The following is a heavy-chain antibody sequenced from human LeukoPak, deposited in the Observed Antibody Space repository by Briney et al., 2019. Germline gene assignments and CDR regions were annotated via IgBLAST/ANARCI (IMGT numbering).Heavy chain of an antibody. CDR2: IIPIFGTA. CDR1: GGTFSSYA. Sequence: SVTVSCKASGGTFSSYAISWVRQAPGQGLEWMGGIIPIFGTANYAQKFQGRVTITADKSTSTAYMELSSLRSEDTAVYYCASGTTDIVVVPATLRNYYFDYWGQGTLVTVSS. V-gene: IGHV1-69*06. J-gene: IGHJ4*02. CDR3: ASGTTDIVVVPATLRNYYFDY. D-gene: IGHD2-2*01.